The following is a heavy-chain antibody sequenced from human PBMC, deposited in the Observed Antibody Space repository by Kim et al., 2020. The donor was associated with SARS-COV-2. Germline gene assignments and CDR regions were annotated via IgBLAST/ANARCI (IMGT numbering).Heavy chain of an antibody. CDR3: ARDEAGFNWNGRDYSCSYYGMDV. CDR2: TYYRSKWYN. D-gene: IGHD1-20*01. V-gene: IGHV6-1*01. CDR1: GDSVSSNSAA. J-gene: IGHJ6*02. Sequence: SQTLSLTCAISGDSVSSNSAAWNWIRQSPSRGLEWLGRTYYRSKWYNDYAVSVKSRITINPDTTKNQFSLQLNSVTPEDTAVYYCARDEAGFNWNGRDYSCSYYGMDVWGQGTTVTVSS.